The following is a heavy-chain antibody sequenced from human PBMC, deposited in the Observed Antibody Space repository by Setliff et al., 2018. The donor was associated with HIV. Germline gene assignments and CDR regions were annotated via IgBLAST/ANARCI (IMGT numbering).Heavy chain of an antibody. J-gene: IGHJ4*02. V-gene: IGHV3-7*03. CDR2: IKPDGSER. CDR3: ARDADWGWDY. Sequence: GGSLRLSCEASGFAFNRRWMAWVRQAPGKGLEWVANIKPDGSERYHVDSLKGRFTISRDNAQNSLYLQMNTLRVEDTAVYFCARDADWGWDYWGQGTLVTVSS. CDR1: GFAFNRRW. D-gene: IGHD2-21*01.